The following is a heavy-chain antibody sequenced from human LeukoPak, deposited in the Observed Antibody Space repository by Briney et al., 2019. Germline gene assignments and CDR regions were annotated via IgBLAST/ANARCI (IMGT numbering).Heavy chain of an antibody. CDR1: GYNFNSYY. Sequence: ASVKVSCKASGYNFNSYYIHWVRQTPGQGLEWMGRINPISGGTTYAQKFQGTVSLTRDTSISTAYMDLSSLSSADTAVYYCASVCQTTPCVSWGQGTLVTVSS. CDR3: ASVCQTTPCVS. CDR2: INPISGGT. V-gene: IGHV1-2*06. J-gene: IGHJ5*02. D-gene: IGHD5/OR15-5a*01.